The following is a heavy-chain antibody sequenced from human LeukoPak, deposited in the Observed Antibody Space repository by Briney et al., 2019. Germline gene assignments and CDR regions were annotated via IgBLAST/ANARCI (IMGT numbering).Heavy chain of an antibody. CDR1: GGSISSYY. CDR2: IYTSGST. V-gene: IGHV4-4*07. J-gene: IGHJ6*03. CDR3: ARDRDSYGPYYYYYYYMDV. D-gene: IGHD5-18*01. Sequence: SETLSLTCTVSGGSISSYYWSWIRQPAGKGLEWIGRIYTSGSTNYNPSLKSRVTMSVDTSKNQFSLKLSSVTAADTAVYYCARDRDSYGPYYYYYYYMDVWGTGTTVTVSS.